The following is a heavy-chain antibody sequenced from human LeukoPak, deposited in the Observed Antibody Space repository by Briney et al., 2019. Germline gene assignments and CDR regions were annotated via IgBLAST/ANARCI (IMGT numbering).Heavy chain of an antibody. V-gene: IGHV3-23*01. CDR1: GFTVGTNY. Sequence: PGGSLRLSCAASGFTVGTNYMSWVRQAPGKGLEWVSGISGSGGSTYYADSVKGRFTISRDNSKNTLYLQMNSLRAEDTAVYYCAKVPSYYDSTGHYHFFDYWGQGTLVTVSS. D-gene: IGHD3-22*01. CDR2: ISGSGGST. J-gene: IGHJ4*02. CDR3: AKVPSYYDSTGHYHFFDY.